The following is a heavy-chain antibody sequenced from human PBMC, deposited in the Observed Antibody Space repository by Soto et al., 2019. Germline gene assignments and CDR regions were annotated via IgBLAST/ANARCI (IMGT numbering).Heavy chain of an antibody. Sequence: GGSLRLSCAASGFTFSSYGMHWVRQAPGKGLEWVAVISYDGSNKYYADSVKGRFTISRDNSKNTLYLQMNSLRAEDTAVYYCAKEPNYYGSGRQYYYYYYYMDVWGKGTTVTVSS. V-gene: IGHV3-30*18. D-gene: IGHD3-10*01. CDR2: ISYDGSNK. CDR3: AKEPNYYGSGRQYYYYYYYMDV. CDR1: GFTFSSYG. J-gene: IGHJ6*03.